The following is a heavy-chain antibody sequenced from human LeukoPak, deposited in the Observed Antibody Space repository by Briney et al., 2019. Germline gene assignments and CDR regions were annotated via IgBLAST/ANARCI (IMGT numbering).Heavy chain of an antibody. Sequence: SQTLSLTCTVSGGSISSGGYYWSWIRQHPGKGLEWIRYIYYSGSTYYNPSLKSRVTVSVDTSKNQFSLKLSSVTAADTAVYYCARGEMATIHYFDYWGQGTLVTVSS. CDR1: GGSISSGGYY. D-gene: IGHD5-24*01. CDR2: IYYSGST. J-gene: IGHJ4*02. V-gene: IGHV4-31*03. CDR3: ARGEMATIHYFDY.